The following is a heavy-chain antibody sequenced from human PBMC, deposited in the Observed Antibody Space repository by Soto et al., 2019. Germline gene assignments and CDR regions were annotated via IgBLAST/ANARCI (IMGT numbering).Heavy chain of an antibody. CDR2: IKSRPDGGTT. CDR3: TTLGTKQSQLLSYYHGMDV. V-gene: IGHV3-15*07. J-gene: IGHJ6*02. CDR1: GFSINNAW. Sequence: EVQLVESGGGLVKPGESLRLSCAASGFSINNAWMNWVRQAPGKGLEWVGRIKSRPDGGTTDYAAPVRGRFTISRDDSKNTLYLQSNSLKIEDTAVYYCTTLGTKQSQLLSYYHGMDVWGQGTTVTVSS. D-gene: IGHD3-10*01.